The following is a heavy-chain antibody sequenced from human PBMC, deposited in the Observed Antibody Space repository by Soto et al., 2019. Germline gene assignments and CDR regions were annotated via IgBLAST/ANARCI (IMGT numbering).Heavy chain of an antibody. CDR1: GGTFSSYA. CDR2: IIPIFGTA. D-gene: IGHD2-2*02. CDR3: ASTYHCSSNSCYKIFPYGMDV. V-gene: IGHV1-69*13. J-gene: IGHJ6*02. Sequence: ASVKVSCKASGGTFSSYAISWVRQAPGQGLEWMGGIIPIFGTANYAQKFQGRVTITADESTSTAYMELSSLRSEDTAVYYCASTYHCSSNSCYKIFPYGMDVWGQGTTVTVSS.